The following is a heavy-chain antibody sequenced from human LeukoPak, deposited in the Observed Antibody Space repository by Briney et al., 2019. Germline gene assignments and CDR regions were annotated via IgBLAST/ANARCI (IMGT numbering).Heavy chain of an antibody. V-gene: IGHV4-59*01. CDR1: GGSISSYY. J-gene: IGHJ4*02. D-gene: IGHD3-10*01. CDR3: ARGPYYGSGSYYRKYYFDY. CDR2: ICYSGST. Sequence: SETLSLTCTVSGGSISSYYWSWIRQPPGKGLEWIGYICYSGSTNYNPSLKSRVTISVDTSKNQFSLKLSSVTAADTAVYYCARGPYYGSGSYYRKYYFDYWGQGTLVTVSS.